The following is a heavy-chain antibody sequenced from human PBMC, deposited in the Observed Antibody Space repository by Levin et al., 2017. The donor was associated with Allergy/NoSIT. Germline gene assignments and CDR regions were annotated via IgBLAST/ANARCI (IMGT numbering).Heavy chain of an antibody. D-gene: IGHD5-12*01. CDR1: GFTFSSYA. J-gene: IGHJ4*02. CDR2: ISGSGGST. CDR3: AAKKWLPAH. V-gene: IGHV3-23*01. Sequence: GESLKISCAASGFTFSSYAMSWVRQAPGKGLEWVSAISGSGGSTYYADSVKGRFTISRDNSKNTLYLQMNSLRAEDTAVYYCAAKKWLPAHWGQGTLVTVSS.